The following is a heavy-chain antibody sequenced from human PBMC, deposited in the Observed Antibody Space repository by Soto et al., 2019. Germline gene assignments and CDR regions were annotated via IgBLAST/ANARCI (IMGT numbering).Heavy chain of an antibody. V-gene: IGHV4-39*01. D-gene: IGHD4-17*01. CDR1: GGSISSRTYY. J-gene: IGHJ6*02. CDR2: SYYSGNT. CDR3: ATDYASQRGGMDV. Sequence: QLQLQESGPGLVKPSETLSLTCTVSGGSISSRTYYWAWIRQPPGKGLEWIANSYYSGNTYYNPSLTSRVTMSVDTSKNQFSLKLSSVTAADTAVYFCATDYASQRGGMDVWGQGTTVSVSS.